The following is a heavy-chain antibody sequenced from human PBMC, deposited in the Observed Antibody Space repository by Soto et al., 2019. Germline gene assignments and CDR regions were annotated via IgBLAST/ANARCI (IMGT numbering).Heavy chain of an antibody. CDR3: ARGSSSQGDHLDYYYGMDV. D-gene: IGHD6-6*01. CDR2: INPNSGGT. V-gene: IGHV1-2*02. J-gene: IGHJ6*02. Sequence: QVQLVQSGAEVKKPGASVKVSCKASGYTFTGYYMHWVRQAPGQGLEWMGWINPNSGGTNYAQKFQGRVTMTRDTSISTAYMELSRLRTDDTAVYYCARGSSSQGDHLDYYYGMDVWGQGTTVTVSS. CDR1: GYTFTGYY.